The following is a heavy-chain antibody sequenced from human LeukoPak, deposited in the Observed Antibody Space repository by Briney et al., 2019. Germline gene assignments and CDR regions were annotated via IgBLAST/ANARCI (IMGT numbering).Heavy chain of an antibody. CDR2: IKQDGSET. V-gene: IGHV3-7*01. CDR1: GFTFSDYR. D-gene: IGHD2-15*01. J-gene: IGHJ4*02. Sequence: GGSLRLSCAASGFTFSDYRMSWVRQALGKGLEWVANIKQDGSETHYVDSVRGRFIVSRDNAKNSVFLQMNSLGVEDTAIYYCARDFAAAVGWGQGTLVTVSS. CDR3: ARDFAAAVG.